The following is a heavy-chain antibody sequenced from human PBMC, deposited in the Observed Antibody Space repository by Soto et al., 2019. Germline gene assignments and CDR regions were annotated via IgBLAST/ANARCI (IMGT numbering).Heavy chain of an antibody. V-gene: IGHV1-2*02. CDR1: RNTRTIYF. D-gene: IGHD3-10*01. J-gene: IGHJ4*02. Sequence: ASVKVSCKASRNTRTIYFIHWLRQARGQGLEWMGWINSVSGGTNYAHKFQGRVAMTRDKSTTTAFLELTGLRSDDTAVYFCARGGSYYAHWGQGTLVTVSS. CDR2: INSVSGGT. CDR3: ARGGSYYAH.